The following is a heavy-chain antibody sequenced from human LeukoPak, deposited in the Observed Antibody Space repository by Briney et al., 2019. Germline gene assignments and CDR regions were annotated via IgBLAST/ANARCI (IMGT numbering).Heavy chain of an antibody. J-gene: IGHJ4*02. V-gene: IGHV4-34*01. CDR3: ARGSHTAMALSPCDY. Sequence: SETLSLTCAVYGGSFSGYYWSWIRQPPGKGLEWIGEINHSGSTNYNPSLKSRVTISVDTSKNQFSLKLSSVTAADTAVYYCARGSHTAMALSPCDYWGQGTLVTVSS. D-gene: IGHD5-18*01. CDR1: GGSFSGYY. CDR2: INHSGST.